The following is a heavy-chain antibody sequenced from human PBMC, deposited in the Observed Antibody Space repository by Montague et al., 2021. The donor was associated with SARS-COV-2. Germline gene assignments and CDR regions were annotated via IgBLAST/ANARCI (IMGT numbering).Heavy chain of an antibody. V-gene: IGHV3-9*01. CDR2: FSWKGHSI. Sequence: SLRLSCAASGFSVDNSDMHWVRQAPGKGLEWVSGFSWKGHSIGNAASVEGRFTISRDSGKNSLYLQMNSLTVEDTALYYCAKDLNSAVAGPTMGHWGQGTLVTVSS. D-gene: IGHD6-19*01. CDR3: AKDLNSAVAGPTMGH. CDR1: GFSVDNSD. J-gene: IGHJ4*02.